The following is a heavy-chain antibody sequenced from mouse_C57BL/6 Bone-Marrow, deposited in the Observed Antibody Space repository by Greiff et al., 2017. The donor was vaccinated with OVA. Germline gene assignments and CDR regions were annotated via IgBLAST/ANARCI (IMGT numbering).Heavy chain of an antibody. CDR2: IRLKSDNYAT. D-gene: IGHD4-1*01. V-gene: IGHV6-3*01. CDR1: GFTFSNYW. Sequence: EVMLVESGGGLVQPGGSMKLSCVASGFTFSNYWMNWVRQSPEKGLEWVAQIRLKSDNYATHYAESVKGRFTISRDDSKSSVYLQMNNLRAEDTGIYYCTGLGRGYFDVWGTGTTVTVSS. J-gene: IGHJ1*03. CDR3: TGLGRGYFDV.